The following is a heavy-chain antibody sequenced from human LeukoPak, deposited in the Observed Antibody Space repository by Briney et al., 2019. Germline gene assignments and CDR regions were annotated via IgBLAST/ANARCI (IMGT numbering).Heavy chain of an antibody. Sequence: PGGSLRLSCAASGFTFSNYEMNWVRQAPGKGLEWVSYISSSGSAIYYADSVKGRFTISRDNAKNSLYLQMNSLRAEDTAVYYCTREGVPVAAIWFQHWGQGTLVTVSS. V-gene: IGHV3-48*03. J-gene: IGHJ1*01. CDR2: ISSSGSAI. CDR1: GFTFSNYE. D-gene: IGHD2-21*02. CDR3: TREGVPVAAIWFQH.